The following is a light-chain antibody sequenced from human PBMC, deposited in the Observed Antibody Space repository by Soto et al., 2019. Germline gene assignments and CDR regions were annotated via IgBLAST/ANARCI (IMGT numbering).Light chain of an antibody. CDR2: VAS. CDR3: QQYATAPIT. CDR1: QSVTSNY. V-gene: IGKV3-20*01. Sequence: ENVLTQSPGTLSLSPGERATLSCRASQSVTSNYLAWYQQKPGQAPRLLIYVASVRATGIPDRFSGSGSGADFTLTISRLEPEDFAIYYCQQYATAPITFGQGTKVDIK. J-gene: IGKJ1*01.